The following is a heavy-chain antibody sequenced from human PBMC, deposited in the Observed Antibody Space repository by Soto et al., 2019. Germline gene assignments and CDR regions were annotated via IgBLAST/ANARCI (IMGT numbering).Heavy chain of an antibody. CDR1: GFTFSDYW. D-gene: IGHD2-21*01. V-gene: IGHV3-74*01. J-gene: IGHJ4*02. CDR2: IKNDGSGP. Sequence: EAQLVESGGGLVQPGGSLRLSCAASGFTFSDYWMHWVRQVPGKGLVWVSRIKNDGSGPSYADSVKGRFTISRDNAKNTLYLQMNTLRVEDTAVYYCSREVAHCVGDGLLLWGQGTLVTVSS. CDR3: SREVAHCVGDGLLL.